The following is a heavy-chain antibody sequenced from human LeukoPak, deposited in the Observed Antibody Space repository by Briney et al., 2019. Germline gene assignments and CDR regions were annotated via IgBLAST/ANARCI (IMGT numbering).Heavy chain of an antibody. J-gene: IGHJ4*02. CDR3: ARDPRWLQCFDY. CDR1: GFTFSSYA. V-gene: IGHV3-64D*06. Sequence: PGGSLRLSCSASGFTFSSYAMHWIRQAPGKGLEYVSAISNNGGNTYYADSVKGRFTISRDNSKNTLYLQMSSLRAEDTAVYYCARDPRWLQCFDYWGQGTLVTVSS. CDR2: ISNNGGNT. D-gene: IGHD5-24*01.